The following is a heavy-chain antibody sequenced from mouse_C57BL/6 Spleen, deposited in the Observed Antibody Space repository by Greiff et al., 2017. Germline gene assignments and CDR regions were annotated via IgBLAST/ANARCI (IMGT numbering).Heavy chain of an antibody. J-gene: IGHJ1*03. V-gene: IGHV5-12*01. D-gene: IGHD1-1*01. CDR3: VFTTDWYFDV. CDR2: ISNGGGST. Sequence: EVQRVESGGGLVQPGGSLKLSCAASGFTFSDYYMYWVRQTPEKRLEWVAYISNGGGSTYYPDTVKGRFTISRDNAKNTLYLQMSRLKSEDTAMYYCVFTTDWYFDVWGTGTTVTVSS. CDR1: GFTFSDYY.